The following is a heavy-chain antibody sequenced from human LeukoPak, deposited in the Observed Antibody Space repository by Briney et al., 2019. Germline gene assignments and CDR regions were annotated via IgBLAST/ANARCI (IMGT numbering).Heavy chain of an antibody. CDR1: GFTFSSYA. CDR3: AKDPGGWDDAFDI. Sequence: GGSLRLSCAASGFTFSSYAMSWVRRARGKGLEWVSAISGSGGSTYYADSVKGRFTISRDNSKNTLYLQMNSLRAEDTAVYYCAKDPGGWDDAFDIWGQGTMVTVSS. J-gene: IGHJ3*02. V-gene: IGHV3-23*01. CDR2: ISGSGGST. D-gene: IGHD6-19*01.